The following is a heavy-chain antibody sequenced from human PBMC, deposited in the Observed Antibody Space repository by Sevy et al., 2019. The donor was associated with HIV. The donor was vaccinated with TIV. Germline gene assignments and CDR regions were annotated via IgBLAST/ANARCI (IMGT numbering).Heavy chain of an antibody. CDR1: GFSFDSYG. CDR2: ISGSGTRT. Sequence: GGSLRLSCAVSGFSFDSYGMTRVRQAPGKGLEWVSGISGSGTRTYYADSVKGRFIISRDNSKNTLYLQMNSLRSEDTAVIYCAKGGGGHYDPDEIGYYFYYYNMDVWGKGTTVTVSS. J-gene: IGHJ6*03. V-gene: IGHV3-23*01. D-gene: IGHD3-22*01. CDR3: AKGGGGHYDPDEIGYYFYYYNMDV.